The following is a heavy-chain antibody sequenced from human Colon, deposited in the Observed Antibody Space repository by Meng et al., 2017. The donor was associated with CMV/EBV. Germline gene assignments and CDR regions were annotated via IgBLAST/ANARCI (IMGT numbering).Heavy chain of an antibody. CDR2: IKQDGSEE. CDR1: GFTFTSYW. Sequence: GESLKISCAASGFTFTSYWMTWVRQAPGKGLEWVANIKQDGSEEYYVDSLKGRFTISRDNSKNSLYLQMNSLRAEDTAVYYCTRTGIATPGDYWGQGTPVTVSS. D-gene: IGHD6-13*01. V-gene: IGHV3-7*01. CDR3: TRTGIATPGDY. J-gene: IGHJ4*02.